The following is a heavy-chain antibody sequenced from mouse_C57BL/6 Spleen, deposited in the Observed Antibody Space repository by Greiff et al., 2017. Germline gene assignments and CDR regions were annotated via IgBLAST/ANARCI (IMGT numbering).Heavy chain of an antibody. D-gene: IGHD4-1*01. CDR2: IRSKSNNYAT. CDR3: VRHVPPLGYFDY. V-gene: IGHV10-1*01. J-gene: IGHJ2*01. Sequence: EVQLVESGGGLVQPKGSLKLSCAASGFSFNTYAMNWVRQAPGKGLEWVARIRSKSNNYATYYADSVKDRFTISRDDSESMLYLQMNNLKTEDTAMYYCVRHVPPLGYFDYWGQGTTLTVSS. CDR1: GFSFNTYA.